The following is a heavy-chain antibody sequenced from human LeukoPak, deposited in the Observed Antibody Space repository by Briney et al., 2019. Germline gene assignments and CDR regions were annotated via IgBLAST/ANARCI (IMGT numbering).Heavy chain of an antibody. CDR3: ARVDYGGNSGYYYYYMDV. V-gene: IGHV1-8*01. Sequence: GASVKVSCKASGYTFTSYDINWVRQATGQGLEWMGWMNPNSGNTGYAQRFQGRVTMTTDTSTSTAYMELRSLRSDDTAVYYCARVDYGGNSGYYYYYMDVWGKGTTVTVSS. J-gene: IGHJ6*03. CDR1: GYTFTSYD. D-gene: IGHD4-23*01. CDR2: MNPNSGNT.